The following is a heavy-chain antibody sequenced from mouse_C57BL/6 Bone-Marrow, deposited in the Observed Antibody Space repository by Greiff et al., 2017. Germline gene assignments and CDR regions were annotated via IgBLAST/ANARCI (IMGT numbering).Heavy chain of an antibody. CDR1: GYTFTSYW. Sequence: QVQLKQPGAELVKPGASVQLSCKASGYTFTSYWMQWVKQRPGQGLEWIGEIDPSDSYTNYNQKFKGKATLTVDTAACTAYRQLSSLTTEDSAVYYCARKKAYGYDGLRSWFAYWGQGTLVTVSA. V-gene: IGHV1-50*01. J-gene: IGHJ3*01. CDR3: ARKKAYGYDGLRSWFAY. D-gene: IGHD2-2*01. CDR2: IDPSDSYT.